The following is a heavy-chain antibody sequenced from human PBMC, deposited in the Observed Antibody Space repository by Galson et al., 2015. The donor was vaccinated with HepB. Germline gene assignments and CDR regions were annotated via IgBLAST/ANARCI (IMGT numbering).Heavy chain of an antibody. J-gene: IGHJ5*02. CDR1: GYTFIGHH. CDR2: INPNSGDT. D-gene: IGHD6-13*01. V-gene: IGHV1-2*02. Sequence: VKVSCKASGYTFIGHHMHWVRQAPGQGLEWMGWINPNSGDTKYAQKFEGRVTMTRDTSISTAHMELSSLRSDDTAVYYCARGAAVATNWFDPWGQGTLVTVSS. CDR3: ARGAAVATNWFDP.